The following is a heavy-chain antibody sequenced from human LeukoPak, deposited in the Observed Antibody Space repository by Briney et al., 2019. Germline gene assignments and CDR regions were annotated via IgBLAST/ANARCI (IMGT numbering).Heavy chain of an antibody. D-gene: IGHD3-10*01. J-gene: IGHJ4*02. V-gene: IGHV4-34*01. CDR2: INHSGST. Sequence: SETLSLTCAVYGVSFSGYYWSWIRQPPGKGLEWIGEINHSGSTNYNPSLKSRVTISVDTSKNQFSLKLSSVTAADTAVHYCARVGRRLLWFGEVKFDYWGQGTLVTVSS. CDR3: ARVGRRLLWFGEVKFDY. CDR1: GVSFSGYY.